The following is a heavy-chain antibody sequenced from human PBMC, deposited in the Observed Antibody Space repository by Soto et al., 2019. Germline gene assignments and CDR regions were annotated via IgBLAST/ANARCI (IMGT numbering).Heavy chain of an antibody. D-gene: IGHD4-17*01. CDR1: GFTFSSYG. V-gene: IGHV3-33*01. Sequence: GGSLRLSCAASGFTFSSYGMHWVRQAPGKGLEWVAVIWYDGSNKYYADSVKGRFTISRDNSKNTLYLQMNSLRAEDTAVYYCARDRHGDFPMADYWGQGTLVTVSS. CDR3: ARDRHGDFPMADY. J-gene: IGHJ4*02. CDR2: IWYDGSNK.